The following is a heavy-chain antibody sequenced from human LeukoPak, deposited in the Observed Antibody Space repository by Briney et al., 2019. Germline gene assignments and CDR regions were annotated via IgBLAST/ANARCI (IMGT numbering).Heavy chain of an antibody. D-gene: IGHD6-13*01. CDR1: GFTFSSYG. V-gene: IGHV3-30*02. J-gene: IGHJ5*02. CDR3: AKDCVQLANIGNWFDP. CDR2: IRYDGSNK. Sequence: GGSLRLSCAASGFTFSSYGMHWVRQAPGKGLEWVAFIRYDGSNKYYADSVKGRFTISRDNSKNTLYLQMNSLRAEDTAVYYCAKDCVQLANIGNWFDPWGQGTLVTVSS.